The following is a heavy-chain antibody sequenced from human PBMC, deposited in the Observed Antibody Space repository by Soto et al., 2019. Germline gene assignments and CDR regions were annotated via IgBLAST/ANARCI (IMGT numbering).Heavy chain of an antibody. V-gene: IGHV4-4*02. J-gene: IGHJ6*02. CDR1: GGSISSSNW. Sequence: SETLSLTCAVSGGSISSSNWWSWVRQPPGKGLEWIGEIYHSGSTNYNPSLKSRVTISVDKSKNQFSLKLSSVTAAATAVYYCARVSYSGYDPPVGYYYYGMDVWGQGTTVTVSS. CDR2: IYHSGST. D-gene: IGHD5-12*01. CDR3: ARVSYSGYDPPVGYYYYGMDV.